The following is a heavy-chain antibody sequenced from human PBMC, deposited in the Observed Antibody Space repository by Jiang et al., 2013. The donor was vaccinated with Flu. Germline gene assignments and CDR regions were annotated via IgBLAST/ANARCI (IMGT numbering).Heavy chain of an antibody. CDR3: ARDQAFGSK. V-gene: IGHV3-7*01. Sequence: GSVKGRFTISRDNAKNSLYLQMNSLRAEDTAVYYCARDQAFGSKWGQGTLVTVSS. J-gene: IGHJ4*02. D-gene: IGHD3-16*01.